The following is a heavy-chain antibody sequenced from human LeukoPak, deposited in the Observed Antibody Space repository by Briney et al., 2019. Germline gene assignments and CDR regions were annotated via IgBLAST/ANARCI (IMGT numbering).Heavy chain of an antibody. J-gene: IGHJ4*02. CDR2: IKQDGSEK. Sequence: PGGSLRLSCAASGFTFSSYWMSWVRQAPGKGLEWVANIKQDGSEKNYVDSVKGQITISRDNAKNSLYLQMNSLRAEDTAVYYCARGRVVYGGSQGGFYYFDYWGQGTLVTVSS. CDR1: GFTFSSYW. V-gene: IGHV3-7*01. CDR3: ARGRVVYGGSQGGFYYFDY. D-gene: IGHD2-15*01.